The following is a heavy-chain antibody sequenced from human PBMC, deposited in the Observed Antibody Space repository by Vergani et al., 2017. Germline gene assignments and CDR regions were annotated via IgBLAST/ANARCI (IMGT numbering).Heavy chain of an antibody. V-gene: IGHV3-21*01. CDR1: GFTFSSYS. J-gene: IGHJ3*02. CDR3: ARASLDAFDI. CDR2: ISSSSSYI. D-gene: IGHD2-2*01. Sequence: EVQLVESGGGLVKPGGSLRLSCAASGFTFSSYSMNWVRQAPGKGLEWVSSISSSSSYIYYADSVKGRITISRDNAKNSLYLQMNSLRAEDTAVYYCARASLDAFDIWGQGTMVTVSS.